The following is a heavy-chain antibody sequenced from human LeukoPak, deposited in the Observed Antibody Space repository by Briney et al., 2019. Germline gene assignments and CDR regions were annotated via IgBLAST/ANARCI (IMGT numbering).Heavy chain of an antibody. CDR1: GGTFSSYA. CDR2: IIPIFGTA. D-gene: IGHD3-3*01. V-gene: IGHV1-69*13. Sequence: SVKVSCKASGGTFSSYAISWVRQAPGQGLEWMGGIIPIFGTANYAQKFQGRVTITANESTSTAYMELSSLRSEDTAVYYCARDRGIFGVVIVSYYFDYWGQGTLVTVSS. CDR3: ARDRGIFGVVIVSYYFDY. J-gene: IGHJ4*02.